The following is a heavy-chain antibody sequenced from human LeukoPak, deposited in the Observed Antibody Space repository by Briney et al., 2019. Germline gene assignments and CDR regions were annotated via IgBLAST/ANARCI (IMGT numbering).Heavy chain of an antibody. CDR1: GYTFTSYA. V-gene: IGHV1-3*01. D-gene: IGHD3-10*01. J-gene: IGHJ6*04. Sequence: GASVKVSCKASGYTFTSYAMHWVRQAPGQRLEWMGWINAGNGNTKYSQKFQGRVTITRDTSASTAYMELSSLRSEDTAVYYCARDSSRGVIIAGDYYYYYGMDVWGKGTTVTVSS. CDR3: ARDSSRGVIIAGDYYYYYGMDV. CDR2: INAGNGNT.